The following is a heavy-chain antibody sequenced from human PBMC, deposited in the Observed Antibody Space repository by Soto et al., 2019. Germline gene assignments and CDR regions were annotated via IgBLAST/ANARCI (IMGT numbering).Heavy chain of an antibody. V-gene: IGHV3-9*01. CDR2: ISWNSGSI. CDR3: EKGLRMYALDY. Sequence: GGSLRLSCAASGFTFDDYAMHWVRQAPGKGLEWVSGISWNSGSIGYADSVKGRFTISRDNAKNSLYLQMNSLRAEDTALYYCEKGLRMYALDYWGQGTLVTVSS. J-gene: IGHJ4*02. CDR1: GFTFDDYA. D-gene: IGHD2-8*01.